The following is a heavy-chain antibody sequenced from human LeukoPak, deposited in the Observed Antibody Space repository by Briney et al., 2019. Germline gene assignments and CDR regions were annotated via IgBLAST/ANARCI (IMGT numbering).Heavy chain of an antibody. V-gene: IGHV1-2*02. Sequence: ASVKVSCKASGYTFRDYYVHRVRQAPGQGLEWMGWINPNSGGTNSAQKFQGRVTMTRDTSISTAYMEVSRLRSDDTAVYYCARLGTYYYDGSGYYPLTGYFDYWGQGTLVTVSS. CDR1: GYTFRDYY. D-gene: IGHD3-22*01. CDR2: INPNSGGT. CDR3: ARLGTYYYDGSGYYPLTGYFDY. J-gene: IGHJ4*02.